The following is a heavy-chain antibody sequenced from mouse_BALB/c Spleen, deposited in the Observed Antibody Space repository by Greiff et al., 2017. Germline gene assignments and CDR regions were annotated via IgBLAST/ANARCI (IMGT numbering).Heavy chain of an antibody. CDR3: ASSYGNYAAWFAY. J-gene: IGHJ3*01. CDR1: GFSLTSYG. V-gene: IGHV2-2*02. D-gene: IGHD2-1*01. CDR2: IWSGGST. Sequence: VQLQQSGPGLVQPSQSLSITCTVSGFSLTSYGVHWVRQSPGKGLEWLGVIWSGGSTDYNAAFISRLSISKDNSKSQVFFKMNSLQANDTAIYCCASSYGNYAAWFAYWGQGTLVTVSA.